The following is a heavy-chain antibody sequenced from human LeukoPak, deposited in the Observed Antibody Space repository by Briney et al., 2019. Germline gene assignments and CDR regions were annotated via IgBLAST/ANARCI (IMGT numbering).Heavy chain of an antibody. CDR1: GFSFSSYG. J-gene: IGHJ4*02. CDR3: AKGVYSYGDY. Sequence: GGSLRLSCAASGFSFSSYGMHWVRQAPGKGLEWVAFIRYDGGSKYYADPVKGRFTVSRDNSKNTVFLQMNSLRAEDTAVYYRAKGVYSYGDYWGQGTLVTVSS. V-gene: IGHV3-30*02. CDR2: IRYDGGSK. D-gene: IGHD5-18*01.